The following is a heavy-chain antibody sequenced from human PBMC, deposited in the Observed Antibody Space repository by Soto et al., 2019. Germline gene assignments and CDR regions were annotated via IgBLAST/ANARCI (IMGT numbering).Heavy chain of an antibody. CDR1: GFSLSTSGVG. CDR2: IYWDDDK. V-gene: IGHV2-5*02. J-gene: IGHJ4*02. Sequence: QITLKESGPTLVKPTQTLTLTCTFSGFSLSTSGVGVGWIRQPPGKALEWLALIYWDDDKRYSPSLKSRLTITKDTSQNHVVLTMTNMDPVDTATYYWAQKRYYFDYWGQGTLVTVSS. D-gene: IGHD6-25*01. CDR3: AQKRYYFDY.